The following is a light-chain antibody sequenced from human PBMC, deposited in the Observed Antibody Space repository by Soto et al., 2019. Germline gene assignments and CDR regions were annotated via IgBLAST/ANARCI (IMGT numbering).Light chain of an antibody. CDR1: SSNIGAGYD. Sequence: QSVLTQPPSVSGAPGQRVTISCTGSSSNIGAGYDVHWYQQLPGTAPKLLIYVNSNRPSGVPDRFSGSKSGTSASLAITGLQADDEADYYCQSYDNSLSGYVFGTGTKLTVL. J-gene: IGLJ1*01. CDR2: VNS. CDR3: QSYDNSLSGYV. V-gene: IGLV1-40*01.